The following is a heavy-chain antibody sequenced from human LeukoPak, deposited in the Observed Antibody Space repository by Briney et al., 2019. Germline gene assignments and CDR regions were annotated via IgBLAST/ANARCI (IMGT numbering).Heavy chain of an antibody. CDR1: GYTFTDYY. CDR3: ARDLAMYSPDLDY. V-gene: IGHV1-2*02. CDR2: INPKTGVT. J-gene: IGHJ4*02. Sequence: ASVKVSCKPSGYTFTDYYLHWVRQAPRHGLEWMGWINPKTGVTKYAQNFQGRVTMTRDTSISTAYMEVSRLRSDDTAVFYCARDLAMYSPDLDYWGQGTLVTVSS. D-gene: IGHD1-26*01.